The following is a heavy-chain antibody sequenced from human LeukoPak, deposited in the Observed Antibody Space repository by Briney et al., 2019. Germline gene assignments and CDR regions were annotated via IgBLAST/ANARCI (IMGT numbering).Heavy chain of an antibody. CDR2: IYYSGST. V-gene: IGHV4-59*12. Sequence: PSETLSLTCTVSGGSISSYYWSWIRQPPGKGLEWIGYIYYSGSTNCNPSLKSRVTISVDTSKNQFSLKLSSVTAADTAVYYCARDKNYGDYRYYYYYGMDVWGQGTTVTVSS. CDR3: ARDKNYGDYRYYYYYGMDV. D-gene: IGHD4-17*01. CDR1: GGSISSYY. J-gene: IGHJ6*02.